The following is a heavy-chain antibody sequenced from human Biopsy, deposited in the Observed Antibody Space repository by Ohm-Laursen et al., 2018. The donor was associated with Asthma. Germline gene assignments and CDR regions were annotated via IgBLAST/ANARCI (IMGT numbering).Heavy chain of an antibody. CDR1: GYTFIHFA. J-gene: IGHJ3*01. D-gene: IGHD3-9*01. V-gene: IGHV1-3*01. CDR2: INAGVGNT. Sequence: GASVKVSCNASGYTFIHFAIHWVRQAPGQRLEWMGWINAGVGNTKYSQKFQGRVPITRDTSTSTAYMDLRSLQPEDTAMYYWSRTYYDFLTGQVNDAFALWGQGTMVTVSS. CDR3: SRTYYDFLTGQVNDAFAL.